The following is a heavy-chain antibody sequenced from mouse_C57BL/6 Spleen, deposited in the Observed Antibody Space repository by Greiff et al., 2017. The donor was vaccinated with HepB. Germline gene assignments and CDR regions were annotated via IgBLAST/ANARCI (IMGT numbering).Heavy chain of an antibody. Sequence: LQESGPELVKPGASVKISCKASGYAFSSSWMNWVKQRPGKGLEWIGRIYPGDGDTNYNGKFKGKATLTADKSSSTAYMQLSSLTSEDSAVYFCAREGETAYYFDYWGQGTTLTVSS. CDR3: AREGETAYYFDY. CDR2: IYPGDGDT. V-gene: IGHV1-82*01. CDR1: GYAFSSSW. J-gene: IGHJ2*01. D-gene: IGHD4-1*01.